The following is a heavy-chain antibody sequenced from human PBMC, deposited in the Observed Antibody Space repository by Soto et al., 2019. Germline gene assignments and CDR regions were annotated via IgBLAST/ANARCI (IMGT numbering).Heavy chain of an antibody. CDR2: IYYSGST. J-gene: IGHJ5*02. CDR1: GGSISSYY. D-gene: IGHD3-22*01. V-gene: IGHV4-59*01. CDR3: ARGGRHYYDSSGYYNCFDP. Sequence: SETLSLTCTVSGGSISSYYWSWIRQPPGKGLEWIGYIYYSGSTNYNPSLKSRVTISVDTSKNQFSLKLSSVTAADTAVYYCARGGRHYYDSSGYYNCFDPWGQGTLVTVSP.